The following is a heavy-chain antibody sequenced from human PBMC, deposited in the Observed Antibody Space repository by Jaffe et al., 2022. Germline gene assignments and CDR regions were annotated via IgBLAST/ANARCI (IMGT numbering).Heavy chain of an antibody. CDR2: INAGNGNT. CDR1: GYTFTSYA. J-gene: IGHJ3*02. CDR3: AREQWLADGAFDI. Sequence: QVQLVQSGAEVKKPGASVKVSCKASGYTFTSYAMHWVRQAPGQRLEWMGWINAGNGNTKYSQKFQGRVTITRDTSASTAYMELSSLRSEDTAVYYCAREQWLADGAFDIWGQGTMVTVSS. D-gene: IGHD6-19*01. V-gene: IGHV1-3*01.